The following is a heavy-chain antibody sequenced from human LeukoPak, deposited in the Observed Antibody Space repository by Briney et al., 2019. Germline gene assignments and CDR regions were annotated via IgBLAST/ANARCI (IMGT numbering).Heavy chain of an antibody. CDR2: ICGSGGST. J-gene: IGHJ4*02. CDR1: GFTFSSYA. Sequence: GGSLRLSCAASGFTFSSYAMSWVRQAPGKGLEWVSAICGSGGSTYYADSVKGRFTISRDNSKNTLYLQMNSLRAEDTAVYYCAKAPTVTTKGSLDYWGQGTLVTVSS. V-gene: IGHV3-23*01. D-gene: IGHD4-17*01. CDR3: AKAPTVTTKGSLDY.